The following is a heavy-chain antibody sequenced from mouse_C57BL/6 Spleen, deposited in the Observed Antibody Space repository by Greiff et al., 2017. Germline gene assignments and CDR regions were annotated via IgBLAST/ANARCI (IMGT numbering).Heavy chain of an antibody. J-gene: IGHJ3*01. Sequence: VKLVESGPGLVQPSQSLSITCTASGFSLTSYGVHWVRQSPGKGLEWLGVIWSGGSTDYNAAFMSRQSIIQDNSKSEVFLKMMSLQADDTAIYYCAGYYYGSSWFAYWGQGTLVTVSA. CDR3: AGYYYGSSWFAY. CDR2: IWSGGST. V-gene: IGHV2-5*01. D-gene: IGHD1-1*01. CDR1: GFSLTSYG.